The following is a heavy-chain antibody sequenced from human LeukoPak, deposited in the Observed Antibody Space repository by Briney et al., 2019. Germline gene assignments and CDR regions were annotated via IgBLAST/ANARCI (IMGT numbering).Heavy chain of an antibody. Sequence: GGSLRLSCAASGFTLNNYGMSWVRQAPGKGLEWVSTVTGSGGITYYADSVKGRLTISRDNSNNTLHLQMNSLRLEDTAISYCAKPHTPYCSGGTCYLFDLWGQGTLVTVSS. CDR1: GFTLNNYG. CDR2: VTGSGGIT. D-gene: IGHD2-15*01. CDR3: AKPHTPYCSGGTCYLFDL. V-gene: IGHV3-23*01. J-gene: IGHJ4*02.